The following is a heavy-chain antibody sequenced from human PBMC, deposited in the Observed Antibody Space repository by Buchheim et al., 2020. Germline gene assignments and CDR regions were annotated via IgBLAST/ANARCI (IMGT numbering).Heavy chain of an antibody. Sequence: QVQLVESGGGVVQPGRSLRLSCAASGFTFSSYGMHWVRQAPGKGLEWVAVISYDGSNKYYADSVKGRLTISRDNSKNTLYLQMNNLRAEDTAVYYCAKTYYDFWSGPINYYYYGMDVWGQGTT. CDR1: GFTFSSYG. D-gene: IGHD3-3*01. J-gene: IGHJ6*02. V-gene: IGHV3-30*18. CDR2: ISYDGSNK. CDR3: AKTYYDFWSGPINYYYYGMDV.